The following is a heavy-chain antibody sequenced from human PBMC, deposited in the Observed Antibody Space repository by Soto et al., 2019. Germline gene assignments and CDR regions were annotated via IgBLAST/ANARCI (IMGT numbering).Heavy chain of an antibody. Sequence: PGGSLRLSCAASGFTFSSHGMHRVRQAPGKGLEWVAVISYDGSNKYYADSVKGRFTISRDNSKNTLYLQMNSLRAEDTAVYYCAKDRQQLVLGWFDPWGQGTLVTVSS. J-gene: IGHJ5*02. CDR1: GFTFSSHG. CDR2: ISYDGSNK. D-gene: IGHD6-13*01. V-gene: IGHV3-30*18. CDR3: AKDRQQLVLGWFDP.